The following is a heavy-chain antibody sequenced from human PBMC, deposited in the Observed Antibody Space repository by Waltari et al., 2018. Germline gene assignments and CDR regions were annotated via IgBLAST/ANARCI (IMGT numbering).Heavy chain of an antibody. J-gene: IGHJ3*02. V-gene: IGHV4-39*07. CDR2: IYYSGST. Sequence: QLQLQESGPGLVKPSETLSLTCTVSGGSISSSSYYWGWIRQPPGKGLEWIGSIYYSGSTYYNPSLKSRVTISVDTSKNQFSRKLSSVTAADTAVYYCARGMIVVVASPPRIWGQGTMVTVSS. CDR1: GGSISSSSYY. D-gene: IGHD3-22*01. CDR3: ARGMIVVVASPPRI.